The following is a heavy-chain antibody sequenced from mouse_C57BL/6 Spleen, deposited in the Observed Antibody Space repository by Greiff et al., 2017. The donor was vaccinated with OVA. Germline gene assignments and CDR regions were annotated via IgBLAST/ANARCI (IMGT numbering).Heavy chain of an antibody. CDR1: GYTFTSYW. D-gene: IGHD1-1*01. CDR2: IYPGSGSP. Sequence: VQLQQPGAELVKPGASVKMSCKASGYTFTSYWITWVKQRPGQGLEWIGDIYPGSGSPNYNEKFKSKATLTVDTSSSTAYMQLSSLTSEDSAVYYCASTTVPRYYVDYWGQGTTLTVSS. J-gene: IGHJ2*01. CDR3: ASTTVPRYYVDY. V-gene: IGHV1-55*01.